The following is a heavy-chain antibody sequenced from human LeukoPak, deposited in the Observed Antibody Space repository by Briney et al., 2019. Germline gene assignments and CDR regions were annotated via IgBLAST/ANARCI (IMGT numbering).Heavy chain of an antibody. Sequence: ASVKVSCKVSGYSLTELSMHWVRQAPGKGLEWMGGFDPENGDILYAQKFQGRVTMTEDTSTDTAYMELSSLRSEDTAVYYCAKVSRSGHGDDAFDIWGQGTMVIVSS. V-gene: IGHV1-24*01. CDR2: FDPENGDI. CDR3: AKVSRSGHGDDAFDI. D-gene: IGHD1-26*01. J-gene: IGHJ3*02. CDR1: GYSLTELS.